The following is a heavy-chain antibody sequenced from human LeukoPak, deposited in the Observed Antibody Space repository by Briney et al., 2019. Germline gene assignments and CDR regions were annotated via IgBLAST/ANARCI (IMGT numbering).Heavy chain of an antibody. J-gene: IGHJ4*02. Sequence: GASAKVSCKASGYTFTTYGITWVRQAPGQGLEWMGWISAYNGNTNYAQKLQGRVTMTTDTSTSTAYMELRSLRSDDTAVYYCARALVDGYKELGYWGQGTLVTVSS. CDR3: ARALVDGYKELGY. D-gene: IGHD5-24*01. CDR2: ISAYNGNT. V-gene: IGHV1-18*01. CDR1: GYTFTTYG.